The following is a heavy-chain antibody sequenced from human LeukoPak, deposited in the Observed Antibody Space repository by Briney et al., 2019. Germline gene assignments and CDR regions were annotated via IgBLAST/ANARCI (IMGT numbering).Heavy chain of an antibody. CDR3: ARDDCSSISCYHNWFDP. J-gene: IGHJ5*02. D-gene: IGHD2-2*01. CDR2: IKQDGSEK. Sequence: HAGGSLRLSYAASGFTFSSYWMSWVRQAPGKGLEWVANIKQDGSEKYYVDSVKGRFTISRDNAKNSLYLQMNSLRAEDTAVYYCARDDCSSISCYHNWFDPWGQGTLVTVSS. V-gene: IGHV3-7*01. CDR1: GFTFSSYW.